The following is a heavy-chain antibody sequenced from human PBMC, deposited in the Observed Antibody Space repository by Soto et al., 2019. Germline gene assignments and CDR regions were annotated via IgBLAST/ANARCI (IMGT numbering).Heavy chain of an antibody. J-gene: IGHJ5*02. CDR2: IYHSGST. V-gene: IGHV4-30-2*01. Sequence: QLQLQESGSGLVKPSQTLSLTCAVSGGSISSGGYSWSWIRQPPGKGLEWIGYIYHSGSTYYNPSLKSRVTISVDRSKNQFSLKLSSVTAADTAVYYCARMRGDFWSANWFDPWGQGTLVTVSS. D-gene: IGHD3-3*01. CDR3: ARMRGDFWSANWFDP. CDR1: GGSISSGGYS.